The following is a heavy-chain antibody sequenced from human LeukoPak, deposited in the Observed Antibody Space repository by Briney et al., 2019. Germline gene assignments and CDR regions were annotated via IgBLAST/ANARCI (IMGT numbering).Heavy chain of an antibody. CDR2: ISYDGSNK. Sequence: GGSLRPSCAASGFTFSSYGMHWVRQAPGKGLEWVAVISYDGSNKYYADSVKGRFTISRDNSKNTLYLQMNSLRTEDTAVYYCAKDYNYYYYGMDVWGQGTTVTVSS. V-gene: IGHV3-30*18. CDR1: GFTFSSYG. D-gene: IGHD3-10*01. J-gene: IGHJ6*02. CDR3: AKDYNYYYYGMDV.